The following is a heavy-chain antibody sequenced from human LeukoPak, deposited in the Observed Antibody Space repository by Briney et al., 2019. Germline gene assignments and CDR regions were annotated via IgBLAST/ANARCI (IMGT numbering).Heavy chain of an antibody. CDR2: ISTSSSYI. Sequence: GGSLRLSCAAAGFTSISYSINWVRQPPGEWLGWVSSISTSSSYIYYAASVKGRFTISRDTAKNSLYLQMNSLTAEDTAVYYCARAYYYDSSGFPFQHWGQGTLVAVSS. V-gene: IGHV3-21*01. CDR1: GFTSISYS. CDR3: ARAYYYDSSGFPFQH. D-gene: IGHD3-22*01. J-gene: IGHJ1*01.